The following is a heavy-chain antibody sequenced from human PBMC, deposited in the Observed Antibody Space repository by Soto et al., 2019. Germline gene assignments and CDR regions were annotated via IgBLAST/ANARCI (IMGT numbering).Heavy chain of an antibody. J-gene: IGHJ5*02. D-gene: IGHD1-7*01. CDR3: ARNRYHWNYGDWFDP. CDR1: VGSFSGYY. Sequence: AETLGLPCVVYVGSFSGYYWSLIRQPPGKGLEWIGEINHSGSTNYNPSLKSRVTISVDTSKNQFSLKLSSVTAADTAVYYCARNRYHWNYGDWFDPWGQGTMVTVSS. CDR2: INHSGST. V-gene: IGHV4-34*01.